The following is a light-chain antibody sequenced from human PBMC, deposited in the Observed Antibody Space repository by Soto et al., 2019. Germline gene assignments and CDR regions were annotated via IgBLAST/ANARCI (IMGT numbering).Light chain of an antibody. J-gene: IGKJ4*01. CDR2: DAS. CDR3: QQYYVWNT. V-gene: IGKV3-15*01. Sequence: EIVMTQSPATLSVSPGERAIFSCRASQSVDSKLAWYQQKLGQAPRLRIYDASNRATGIPARFSGSGSGTEFTLTISSLQSEDFAIYYCQQYYVWNTFGGGTKVEIK. CDR1: QSVDSK.